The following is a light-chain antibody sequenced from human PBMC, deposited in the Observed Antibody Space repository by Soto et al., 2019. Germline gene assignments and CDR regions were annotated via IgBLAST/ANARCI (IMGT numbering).Light chain of an antibody. CDR1: SSNIGSNY. CDR3: GTWDSSLSAWV. Sequence: QSVLTQPPSVSAAPGQKVTISCSGSSSNIGSNYVSWYQQLPGTAPKLLIYDNDKRPSRIPDRFSGSKSGTSATLGITGLQTGDEADYYCGTWDSSLSAWVFGGGTKLTVL. V-gene: IGLV1-51*01. CDR2: DND. J-gene: IGLJ3*02.